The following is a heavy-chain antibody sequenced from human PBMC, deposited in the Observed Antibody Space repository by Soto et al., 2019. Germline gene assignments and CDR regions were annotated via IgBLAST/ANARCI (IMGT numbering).Heavy chain of an antibody. J-gene: IGHJ6*02. V-gene: IGHV1-69*02. CDR2: IIPILGIA. CDR3: AREVVGAMDV. CDR1: GGTFSSYT. Sequence: QVQLVQSGAEVKKPGSSVKVSCKASGGTFSSYTISWVRQAPGQGLEWMGRIIPILGIANYAQKFQGRVTITADKSPSTAYMELSSLISEDTAVYYCAREVVGAMDVWGQGTTVTVSS. D-gene: IGHD1-26*01.